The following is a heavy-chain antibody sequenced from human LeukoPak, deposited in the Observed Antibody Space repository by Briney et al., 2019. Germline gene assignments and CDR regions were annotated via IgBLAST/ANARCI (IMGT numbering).Heavy chain of an antibody. CDR1: GYTFTGYY. CDR3: ARGPGYCSGGSCKDEVGYYYYYYYYMDV. Sequence: GASVKVSCKASGYTFTGYYMHWVRQAPGQGLEWMGRINPNSGGTNYAQKFQGRVTMTRDTSISTAYMELSRLRSDDTAVYYCARGPGYCSGGSCKDEVGYYYYYYYYMDVWGKGTTVTVSS. V-gene: IGHV1-2*06. D-gene: IGHD2-15*01. J-gene: IGHJ6*03. CDR2: INPNSGGT.